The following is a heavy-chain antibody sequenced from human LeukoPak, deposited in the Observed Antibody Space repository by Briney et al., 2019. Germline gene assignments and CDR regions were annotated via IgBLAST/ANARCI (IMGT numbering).Heavy chain of an antibody. J-gene: IGHJ4*02. Sequence: PSETLSLTCTVSGGSVGSGTYYWSWIRQSPGKGLEWIGNVYYSGSAYNPSLKSRVTMSVDTSKNQFSLKLSSVTAADTAVYYCARKPIINNAWYYFDYWGQGTLVTVSS. V-gene: IGHV4-39*07. D-gene: IGHD1/OR15-1a*01. CDR1: GGSVGSGTYY. CDR3: ARKPIINNAWYYFDY. CDR2: VYYSGSA.